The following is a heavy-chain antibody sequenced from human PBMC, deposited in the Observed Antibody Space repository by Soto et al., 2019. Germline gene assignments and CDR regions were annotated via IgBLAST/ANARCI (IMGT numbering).Heavy chain of an antibody. CDR3: ARPAAAGNYYYGVDV. Sequence: GESLKISCKGSGYSFTSYWISWVRQMPGKGLEWMGRIDPSDSYTNYSPPFQGHVTISADKSINTAYLQWSSLKASDTAIYYCARPAAAGNYYYGVDVGGQGTTFTV. D-gene: IGHD6-13*01. J-gene: IGHJ6*02. CDR1: GYSFTSYW. V-gene: IGHV5-10-1*01. CDR2: IDPSDSYT.